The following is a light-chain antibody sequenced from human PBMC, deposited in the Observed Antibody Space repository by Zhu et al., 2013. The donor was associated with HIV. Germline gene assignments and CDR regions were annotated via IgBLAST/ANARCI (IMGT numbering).Light chain of an antibody. CDR1: KLGQKY. J-gene: IGLJ2*01. CDR2: QHT. V-gene: IGLV3-1*01. CDR3: QAWDSSTAV. Sequence: SYELTQPPSVSVSPGQTASITCSGDKLGQKYTSWYQQKPGQSPVMVIYQHTRRPSGIPERFSGSNSGDTATLTISGTQAVDEADYYCQAWDSSTAVFGGGTKLTVL.